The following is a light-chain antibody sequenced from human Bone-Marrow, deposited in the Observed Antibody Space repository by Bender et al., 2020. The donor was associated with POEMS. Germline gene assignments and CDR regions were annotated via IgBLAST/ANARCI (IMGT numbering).Light chain of an antibody. J-gene: IGLJ2*01. Sequence: SYAVTQPPSVSVSPGQTASITCSGDKLGDKYVCWYQQKPGQSPLLVIYQDNKRPSGVPDRFSGSNSGNTATLTISGTQALDEADYFCQAWDNSVVVFGGGTKLTVL. CDR3: QAWDNSVVV. CDR1: KLGDKY. V-gene: IGLV3-1*01. CDR2: QDN.